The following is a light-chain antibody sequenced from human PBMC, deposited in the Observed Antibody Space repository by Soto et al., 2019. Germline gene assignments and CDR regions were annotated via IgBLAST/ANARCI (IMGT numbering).Light chain of an antibody. J-gene: IGKJ1*01. Sequence: EIVLTQSPATLSVSPGDRVTLSCRASQSVDINLACYRQKAXQARRLLXYGASTKATDMPGRFSGRGSGTEFTLTINNLQSEDFAVYYCQQYRNWPRTFGQGTKV. V-gene: IGKV3-15*01. CDR2: GAS. CDR3: QQYRNWPRT. CDR1: QSVDIN.